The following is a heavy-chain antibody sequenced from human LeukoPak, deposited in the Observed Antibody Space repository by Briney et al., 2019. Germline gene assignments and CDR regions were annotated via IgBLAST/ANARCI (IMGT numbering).Heavy chain of an antibody. D-gene: IGHD6-13*01. CDR2: INHSGST. J-gene: IGHJ4*02. CDR3: ARQTDRGYSSSWYIDY. Sequence: SETLSLTCAVYGGSFSGYYWSWIRQPPVKGLEWIGEINHSGSTNYNPSLKSRVTISVDTSKNQFSLKLSSVTAADTAVYYCARQTDRGYSSSWYIDYWGQGTLVTVSS. V-gene: IGHV4-34*01. CDR1: GGSFSGYY.